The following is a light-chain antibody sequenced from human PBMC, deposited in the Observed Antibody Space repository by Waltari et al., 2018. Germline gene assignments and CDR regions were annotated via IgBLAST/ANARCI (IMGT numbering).Light chain of an antibody. CDR3: GAWDTSLITYV. V-gene: IGLV1-51*01. Sequence: QSLLTQPPSVSAAPRQKVTISCPGSSSNIGDHYMACYQPLPGTAPKLVIYDNFRRLSGILDRFSGSKSGTSAALVITGLQTGDEADYYCGAWDTSLITYVFGPGTRVTVL. CDR1: SSNIGDHY. J-gene: IGLJ1*01. CDR2: DNF.